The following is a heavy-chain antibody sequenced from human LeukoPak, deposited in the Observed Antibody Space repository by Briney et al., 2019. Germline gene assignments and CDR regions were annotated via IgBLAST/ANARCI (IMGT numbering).Heavy chain of an antibody. CDR1: GYTFTDYY. V-gene: IGHV1-2*02. Sequence: ASVKVSCKASGYTFTDYYIHWVRQAPGQGLEWMAWINPNSGGTSYAPKFQGRVTMTRDTSISTAYMELSSLRSDDTALYYCARDLSATFSNYFDPWGQGTLVTVSS. D-gene: IGHD1-7*01. CDR3: ARDLSATFSNYFDP. J-gene: IGHJ5*02. CDR2: INPNSGGT.